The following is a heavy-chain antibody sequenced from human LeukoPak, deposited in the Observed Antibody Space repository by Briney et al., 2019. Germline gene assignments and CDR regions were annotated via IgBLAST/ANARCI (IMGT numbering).Heavy chain of an antibody. CDR2: ISAYNGNT. Sequence: ASVKVSCKASGYTFTSYGISWVRQAPGQGLEWIGWISAYNGNTHYARKFQGRVTMSTDTATSTAYMELRSLTSDDTAVYYCARVELRWSGQLLFGKKNWFDPWGQGTLVTVSS. D-gene: IGHD3-10*01. CDR3: ARVELRWSGQLLFGKKNWFDP. V-gene: IGHV1-18*01. J-gene: IGHJ5*02. CDR1: GYTFTSYG.